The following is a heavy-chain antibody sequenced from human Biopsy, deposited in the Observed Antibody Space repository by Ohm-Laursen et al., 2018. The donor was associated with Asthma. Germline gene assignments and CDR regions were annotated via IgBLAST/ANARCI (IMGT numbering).Heavy chain of an antibody. Sequence: SVKVSCKASGGTFSTYGINWVRQAPGQGLEWMGTIIPIFDSTKYAQKFQDRVTIIADESTGTASLELRSLRSEDTAVYYCARDRRQSSSGEDWFDPWGQGTLVTVSS. CDR3: ARDRRQSSSGEDWFDP. D-gene: IGHD3-16*01. CDR2: IIPIFDST. J-gene: IGHJ5*02. CDR1: GGTFSTYG. V-gene: IGHV1-69*13.